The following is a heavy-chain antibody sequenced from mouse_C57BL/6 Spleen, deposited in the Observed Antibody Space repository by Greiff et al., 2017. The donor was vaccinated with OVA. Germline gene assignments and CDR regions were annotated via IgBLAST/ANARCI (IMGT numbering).Heavy chain of an antibody. V-gene: IGHV5-9*01. CDR1: GFTFSSYT. J-gene: IGHJ4*01. CDR2: ISGGGGNT. CDR3: AREYYYGSRTSYKAMDY. Sequence: EVKLVESGGGLVKPGGSLKLSCAASGFTFSSYTMSWVRQTPEKRLEWVATISGGGGNTYYPDSVKGRFTISRDNAKNTLYLQMSSLRSEDTALYYCAREYYYGSRTSYKAMDYWGQGASVTVSS. D-gene: IGHD1-1*01.